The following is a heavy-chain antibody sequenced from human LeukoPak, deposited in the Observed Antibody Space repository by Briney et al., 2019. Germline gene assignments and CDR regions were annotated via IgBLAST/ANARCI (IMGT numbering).Heavy chain of an antibody. D-gene: IGHD1-1*01. CDR3: ARDGNRDGDMDV. V-gene: IGHV3-21*01. CDR2: IGSTSTSI. J-gene: IGHJ6*03. CDR1: GGSISSSN. Sequence: ETLSLTCAVSGGSISSSNWWSWVRPAPGKGLEWVSSIGSTSTSIYYADSVKGRFTISRDNAKNSLYLQMNSLRAEDTAVYYCARDGNRDGDMDVWGKGTTVTVSS.